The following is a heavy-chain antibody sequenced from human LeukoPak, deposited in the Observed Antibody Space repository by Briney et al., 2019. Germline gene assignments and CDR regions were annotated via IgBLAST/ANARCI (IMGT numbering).Heavy chain of an antibody. V-gene: IGHV3-23*01. CDR3: ARVPEGNTYYDFWSGYLVDY. CDR1: GFTFSSYA. Sequence: GGSLRLSCAASGFTFSSYAMSWVRQAPGKGLEWVSAISGSGGSTYYADSVKGRFTISRDNSKNTLYLQMNSLRAEDTAVYYCARVPEGNTYYDFWSGYLVDYWGQGTLVTVSS. CDR2: ISGSGGST. D-gene: IGHD3-3*01. J-gene: IGHJ4*02.